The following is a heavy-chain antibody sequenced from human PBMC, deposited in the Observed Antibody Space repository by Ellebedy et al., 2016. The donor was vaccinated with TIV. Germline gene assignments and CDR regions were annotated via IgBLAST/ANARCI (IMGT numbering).Heavy chain of an antibody. Sequence: MPSETLSLTCAVSGGSIRSISWWSWVRQPPGKGLEWIGQIDDSGGTQYNPALKSRVTMSVDKSKNQFSMKLNSVTAADTAVYYCVRHGRWDFDSWGQGTLVTVSS. CDR2: IDDSGGT. CDR1: GGSIRSISW. CDR3: VRHGRWDFDS. V-gene: IGHV4-4*02. J-gene: IGHJ4*02. D-gene: IGHD2-15*01.